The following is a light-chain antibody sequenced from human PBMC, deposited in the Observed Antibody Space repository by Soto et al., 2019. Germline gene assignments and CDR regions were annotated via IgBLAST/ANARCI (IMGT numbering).Light chain of an antibody. V-gene: IGKV1-39*01. CDR3: EQSYITPQIT. CDR1: RSISSY. J-gene: IGKJ5*01. CDR2: GAS. Sequence: DIQMTRSPSSLSAYVGERVTITCRASRSISSYLNWYQKIPGKAPKLLIFGASSLQSGLPSRFSGTGSGTVFTLTLSNLHPENFATYYCEQSYITPQITFGQGTRLEIK.